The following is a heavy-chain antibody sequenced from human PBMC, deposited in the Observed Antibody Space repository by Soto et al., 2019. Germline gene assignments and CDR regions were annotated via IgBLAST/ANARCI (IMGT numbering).Heavy chain of an antibody. V-gene: IGHV1-18*04. J-gene: IGHJ6*02. CDR1: GYTFTSYG. CDR2: ISAYNGNT. Sequence: ASVKVSCKASGYTFTSYGISWVRQAPGQGLEWMGWISAYNGNTNYAQKLQGRVTMTTDTSTSTAYMELRSLRSDDTAVYYCARDLGGAIEAYYYYGMDVWGQGTTVTVSS. D-gene: IGHD3-16*02. CDR3: ARDLGGAIEAYYYYGMDV.